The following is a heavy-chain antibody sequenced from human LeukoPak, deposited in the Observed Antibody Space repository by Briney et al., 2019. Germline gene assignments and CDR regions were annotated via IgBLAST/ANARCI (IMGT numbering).Heavy chain of an antibody. Sequence: PGGSLRLSCAASGFTFSNYNMNWVRQAPGKGLEWVSDIDTSSSTIYYADSVKGRFTISRDNAKNSLYLQMNSLRAEDTAIYYCARQWFADWGYYFDYWGQGTLVTVSS. CDR3: ARQWFADWGYYFDY. CDR2: IDTSSSTI. D-gene: IGHD3-10*01. V-gene: IGHV3-48*01. CDR1: GFTFSNYN. J-gene: IGHJ4*02.